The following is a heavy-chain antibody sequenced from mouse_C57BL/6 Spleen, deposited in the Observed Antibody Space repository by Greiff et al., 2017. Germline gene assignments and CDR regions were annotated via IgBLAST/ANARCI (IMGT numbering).Heavy chain of an antibody. J-gene: IGHJ2*01. CDR1: GYTFTDYY. D-gene: IGHD1-1*01. CDR3: ARYYGSSLDY. CDR2: INPYNGGT. Sequence: VQLQQSGPVLVKPGASVKMSCKASGYTFTDYYMNWVKQSHGKSLEWIGVINPYNGGTSYNQKFKGKATLTVDKSSSTAYMELNSLTSEDSAVYYCARYYGSSLDYWGQGTTLTVSS. V-gene: IGHV1-19*01.